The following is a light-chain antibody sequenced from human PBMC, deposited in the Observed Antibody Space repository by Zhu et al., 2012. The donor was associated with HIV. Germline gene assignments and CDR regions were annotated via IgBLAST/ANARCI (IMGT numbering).Light chain of an antibody. CDR3: QQYNNWPRT. CDR2: DAS. CDR1: QTVNSN. V-gene: IGKV3-15*01. Sequence: EVVMTQSPATLSVSPGERATLSCRASQTVNSNLAWYQQRPGQAPRLLIYDASTGATGIPARFSGGGSGTEFTLTISSMQSEDFAIYFCQQYNNWPRTFGQGTKVEVK. J-gene: IGKJ1*01.